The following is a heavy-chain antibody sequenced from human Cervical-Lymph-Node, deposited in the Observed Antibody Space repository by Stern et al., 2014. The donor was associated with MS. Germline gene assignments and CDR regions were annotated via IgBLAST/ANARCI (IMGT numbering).Heavy chain of an antibody. Sequence: VQLVQSGGGLVQPGRSLRLSCAASGFTFSSSGMHWVRQAPGKGLEWLVSIWYDGSNRYYADSVKGRFTISRDNSKNTLYLQMNSLRAEDTAVYYCAREGGNTAEYFQHWGQGTLVTVSS. CDR3: AREGGNTAEYFQH. J-gene: IGHJ1*01. CDR2: IWYDGSNR. CDR1: GFTFSSSG. D-gene: IGHD4-23*01. V-gene: IGHV3-33*01.